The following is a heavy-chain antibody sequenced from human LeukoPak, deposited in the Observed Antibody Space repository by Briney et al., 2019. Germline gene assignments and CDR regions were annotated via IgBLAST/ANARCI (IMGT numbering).Heavy chain of an antibody. V-gene: IGHV3-21*01. Sequence: PGGSLRLSCAASGFTFSSYSMNWVRQAPGKGLEWVSSISSSSSYIYYADSVKGRFTISRDNAKNSLYLQMNSLRAEDTAVYYCAREAFKVGGSFDYWGQGTLVTVSS. CDR3: AREAFKVGGSFDY. J-gene: IGHJ4*02. CDR2: ISSSSSYI. D-gene: IGHD1-26*01. CDR1: GFTFSSYS.